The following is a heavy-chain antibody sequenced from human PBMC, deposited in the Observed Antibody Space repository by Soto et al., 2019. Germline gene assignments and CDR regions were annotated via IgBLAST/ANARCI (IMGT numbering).Heavy chain of an antibody. CDR1: GGSISSGGCY. V-gene: IGHV4-31*03. D-gene: IGHD2-21*01. CDR3: ARDLIYGMDV. CDR2: IYYSGST. J-gene: IGHJ6*02. Sequence: TSETLSLTCTVSGGSISSGGCYWSWIRQHPGKGLEWIGCIYYSGSTYYNPSLKSRVTISVDTSKNQFSLKLRSVTAADTAVYYCARDLIYGMDVWGQGTTVTVSS.